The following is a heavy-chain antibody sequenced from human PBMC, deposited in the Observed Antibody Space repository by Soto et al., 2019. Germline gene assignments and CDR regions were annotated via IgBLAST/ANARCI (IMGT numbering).Heavy chain of an antibody. J-gene: IGHJ3*01. CDR2: ISGSGGSA. V-gene: IGHV3-23*04. Sequence: VQLVESGGGLVEPGGSLRLSCAASGFRFSDHYMTWIRQAPGKGLEWVSVISGSGGSADYADSVQGRFTISRDNSKNTLYLQMNILRAEDTAIYFCVREGSGWYSRGSFDVWGRGTMVTVSS. D-gene: IGHD6-19*01. CDR3: VREGSGWYSRGSFDV. CDR1: GFRFSDHY.